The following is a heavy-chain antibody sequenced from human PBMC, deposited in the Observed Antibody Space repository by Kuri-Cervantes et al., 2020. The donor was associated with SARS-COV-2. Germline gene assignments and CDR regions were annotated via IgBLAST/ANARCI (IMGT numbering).Heavy chain of an antibody. V-gene: IGHV3-21*01. D-gene: IGHD6-6*01. CDR3: ARARTIAAHPENWFDP. CDR2: ISSSSSYI. Sequence: GESLKISCAASGFTFSSYWMNWVRQAPGKGLEWVSSISSSSSYIYYADSVKGRFTISRDNAKNSLYLQMNSLRAEDTAVYYCARARTIAAHPENWFDPWGQGTLVTVSS. CDR1: GFTFSSYW. J-gene: IGHJ5*02.